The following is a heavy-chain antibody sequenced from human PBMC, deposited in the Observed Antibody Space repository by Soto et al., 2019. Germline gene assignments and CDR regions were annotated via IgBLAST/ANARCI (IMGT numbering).Heavy chain of an antibody. CDR2: IYYSGST. CDR1: GGSISSYY. Sequence: SETLSLTCTVSGGSISSYYWSWIRQPPGKGLEWIGYIYYSGSTNYNPSLKSRVTISVDTSKNQFSLKLSSVTAADTAVYYCARDKAHGYNWFDPWGQGTLVTVSS. V-gene: IGHV4-59*01. CDR3: ARDKAHGYNWFDP. J-gene: IGHJ5*02.